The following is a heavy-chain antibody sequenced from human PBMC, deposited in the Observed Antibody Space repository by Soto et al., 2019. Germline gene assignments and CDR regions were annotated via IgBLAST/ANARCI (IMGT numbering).Heavy chain of an antibody. D-gene: IGHD3-9*01. V-gene: IGHV3-33*01. CDR2: IWYDGSNK. Sequence: GGSLRLSCAASGFTFSSYGMHWVRQAPGKGLEWVAVIWYDGSNKYYADSVKGRFTISRDNSKNTLYLQMNSLRAEDTAVYYCARGPEYYDILTGYYEASWFDPWGQGTLVTVSS. CDR1: GFTFSSYG. CDR3: ARGPEYYDILTGYYEASWFDP. J-gene: IGHJ5*02.